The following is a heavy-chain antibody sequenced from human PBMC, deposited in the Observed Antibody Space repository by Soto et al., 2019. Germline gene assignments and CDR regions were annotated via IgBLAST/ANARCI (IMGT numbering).Heavy chain of an antibody. CDR1: GYTFTSYD. J-gene: IGHJ4*02. Sequence: ASVKVSCKASGYTFTSYDINWARQATGQGLEWMGWMNPNSGNTGYAQKFQGRVTMTRNTSISTAYMELSSLRSEDTAVYYCARGWHYYDSSGQDNWGQGTLVTVSS. D-gene: IGHD3-22*01. V-gene: IGHV1-8*01. CDR3: ARGWHYYDSSGQDN. CDR2: MNPNSGNT.